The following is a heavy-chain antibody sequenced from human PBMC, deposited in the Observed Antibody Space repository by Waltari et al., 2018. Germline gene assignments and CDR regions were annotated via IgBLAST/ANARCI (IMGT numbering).Heavy chain of an antibody. V-gene: IGHV4-59*01. J-gene: IGHJ5*02. CDR2: IYYSGNT. CDR1: GGSISSYY. CDR3: ASSRTHNWFDP. Sequence: QVQLQESGPGLVKPSETLSLTCTVSGGSISSYYWSWIRQHPGKGLEWIGYIYYSGNTNHNPSLKSRVTISVDTSKNQFSLKLSSVTAADTAVYYCASSRTHNWFDPWGQGTLVTVSS. D-gene: IGHD2-2*01.